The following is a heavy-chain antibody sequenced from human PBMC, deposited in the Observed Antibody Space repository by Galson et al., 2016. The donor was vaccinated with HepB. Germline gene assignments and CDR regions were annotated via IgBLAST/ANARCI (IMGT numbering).Heavy chain of an antibody. CDR1: GFTFSNYA. CDR2: INSDGSST. Sequence: SLRLSCAASGFTFSNYAMSWVRQAPGKGLEWVSRINSDGSSTSYADSVKGRFTFSRDNSKNTLYLQMNSLRAEDTAVYYCARAWGNYGMDVWGQGTTVTVSS. D-gene: IGHD7-27*01. V-gene: IGHV3-23*01. J-gene: IGHJ6*02. CDR3: ARAWGNYGMDV.